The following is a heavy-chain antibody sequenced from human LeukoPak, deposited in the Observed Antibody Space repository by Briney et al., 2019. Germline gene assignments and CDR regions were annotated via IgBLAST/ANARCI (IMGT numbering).Heavy chain of an antibody. CDR3: ARAASSWSFDY. CDR1: GDSISSYY. CDR2: IYYSGST. V-gene: IGHV4-59*01. D-gene: IGHD6-13*01. Sequence: SETLSLTCTVSGDSISSYYWSWIRQPPGKGLEWIGYIYYSGSTNYNPSLKSRVTISVDTSKNQFSLKLSSVTAADTAVYYCARAASSWSFDYWGQGTLVTVSS. J-gene: IGHJ4*02.